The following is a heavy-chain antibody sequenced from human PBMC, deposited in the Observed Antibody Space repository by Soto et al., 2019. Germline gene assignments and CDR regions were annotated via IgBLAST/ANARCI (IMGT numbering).Heavy chain of an antibody. D-gene: IGHD7-27*01. CDR1: GFTFSNAW. CDR3: TPGLTDDAFDI. Sequence: GGSLRLSCAASGFTFSNAWMSWVRQAPGKGLEWVGRIKSKTDGGTTDYAAPVKGRFTISRDDSKNTLYLQMNSLKTEDTAVYYCTPGLTDDAFDIWGQGTMVTVSS. CDR2: IKSKTDGGTT. J-gene: IGHJ3*02. V-gene: IGHV3-15*01.